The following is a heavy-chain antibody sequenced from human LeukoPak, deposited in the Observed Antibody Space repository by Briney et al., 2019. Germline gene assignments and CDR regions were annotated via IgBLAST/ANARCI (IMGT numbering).Heavy chain of an antibody. Sequence: PGGSLRLSCAASGFTFNTYTMNWVRQAPGKGLEWVSYISGSSGIIDYADSVRGRFTISRDNAKNSLYLQMNSLRAEDTAVYYCARLSTYYDYVWGSYRPYYFDYWGQGTLVTVSS. V-gene: IGHV3-48*01. D-gene: IGHD3-16*02. CDR3: ARLSTYYDYVWGSYRPYYFDY. CDR1: GFTFNTYT. CDR2: ISGSSGII. J-gene: IGHJ4*02.